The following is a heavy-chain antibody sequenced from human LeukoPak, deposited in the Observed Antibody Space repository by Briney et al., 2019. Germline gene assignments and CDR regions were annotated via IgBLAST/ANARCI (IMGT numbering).Heavy chain of an antibody. J-gene: IGHJ6*02. D-gene: IGHD6-13*01. CDR1: GYTFIDYY. CDR3: ARAGSWYDGMDV. V-gene: IGHV1-2*06. CDR2: INPNTGGT. Sequence: ASVKVSCKASGYTFIDYYVHWVRQAPGQGLEWMGRINPNTGGTNYAQKFQGRVTMTRDTSISTPYMELSRLRSDDTAVYYCARAGSWYDGMDVWGQGTTVTVSS.